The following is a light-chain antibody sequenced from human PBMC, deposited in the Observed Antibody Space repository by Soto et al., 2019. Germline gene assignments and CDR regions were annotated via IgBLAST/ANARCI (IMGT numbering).Light chain of an antibody. CDR1: QTVLSNSNNKNY. Sequence: DIVMTQSPDSLAVSLGERATINCKSSQTVLSNSNNKNYLAWYQQKPGQPPTLLIYWASTRESGVPDRFSGSGSGTDFTLTISSLQAEDVAVYYCQQYYSIPLTFGQGTKVEIK. J-gene: IGKJ1*01. V-gene: IGKV4-1*01. CDR3: QQYYSIPLT. CDR2: WAS.